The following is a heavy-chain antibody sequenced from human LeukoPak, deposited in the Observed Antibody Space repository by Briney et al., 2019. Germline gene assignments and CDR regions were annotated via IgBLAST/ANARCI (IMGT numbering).Heavy chain of an antibody. J-gene: IGHJ4*02. D-gene: IGHD1-26*01. CDR2: ISSSGGNT. CDR1: GFTFSTDV. V-gene: IGHV3-23*01. CDR3: ARDRVGSIVFDN. Sequence: GGSLRLSCAASGFTFSTDVMSWVRQAPGKGLEWGSAISSSGGNTFYANSVKGRFTISRDNSKNTLYLQMSSLRAEDTAVYYCARDRVGSIVFDNWGQGTLVTVSS.